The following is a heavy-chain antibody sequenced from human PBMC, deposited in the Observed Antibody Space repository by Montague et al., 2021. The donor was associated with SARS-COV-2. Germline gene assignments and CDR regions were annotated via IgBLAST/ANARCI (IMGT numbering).Heavy chain of an antibody. D-gene: IGHD3-22*01. J-gene: IGHJ3*02. CDR1: GGSISSSSYY. Sequence: SETLSLTCTVSGGSISSSSYYWGWIRQPPGKGLECIGSIYYSGSTYSNPSLKIRVTISVDTYKYQFSLKLSTVTAADTAVYYCASPTYYYDSSGSDAFDIWGQGTMVTVSS. V-gene: IGHV4-39*01. CDR2: IYYSGST. CDR3: ASPTYYYDSSGSDAFDI.